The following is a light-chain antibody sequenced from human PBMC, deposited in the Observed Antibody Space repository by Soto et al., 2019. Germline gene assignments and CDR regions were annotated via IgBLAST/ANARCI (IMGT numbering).Light chain of an antibody. V-gene: IGKV1-5*03. CDR3: QHYDDYLWT. CDR1: QIVSRW. Sequence: TQSPATLSFSPGERATLSCRASQIVSRWLAWYQQKPGKAPKLLIFRASSLQSGVPSRFSGSESGTEFSLTISNLQPDDFATYYCQHYDDYLWTFGQGAKVDNK. CDR2: RAS. J-gene: IGKJ1*01.